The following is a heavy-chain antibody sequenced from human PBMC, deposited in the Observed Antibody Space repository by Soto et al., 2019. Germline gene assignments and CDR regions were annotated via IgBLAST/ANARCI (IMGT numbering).Heavy chain of an antibody. CDR1: GFTFSSYA. Sequence: QVQLVESGGGVVQPGRSLRLSCAASGFTFSSYAMHWVRQAPGKGLEWVAVISYDGSNKYYADSVKGRFTISRDNSKNTLYLQMNSLRAEDTAVYYCARTFYDYVWWSYRYTGGAFDIWGQGTMVTVSS. V-gene: IGHV3-30-3*01. CDR3: ARTFYDYVWWSYRYTGGAFDI. CDR2: ISYDGSNK. D-gene: IGHD3-16*02. J-gene: IGHJ3*02.